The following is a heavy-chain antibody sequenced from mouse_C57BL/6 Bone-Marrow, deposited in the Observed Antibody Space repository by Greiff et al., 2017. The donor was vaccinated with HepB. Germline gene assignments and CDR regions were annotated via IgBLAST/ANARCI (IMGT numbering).Heavy chain of an antibody. J-gene: IGHJ1*03. D-gene: IGHD2-13*01. V-gene: IGHV1-76*01. Sequence: QVQLQQSGAELVRPGASVKLSCKASGYTFTDYYINWVKQRPGQGLEWIARIYPGSGNTYYNEKFKGKATLTAEKSSSTVYMQLSSLTSEDSAVYFCARGGDHAFDVWGTGTTVTVSS. CDR3: ARGGDHAFDV. CDR2: IYPGSGNT. CDR1: GYTFTDYY.